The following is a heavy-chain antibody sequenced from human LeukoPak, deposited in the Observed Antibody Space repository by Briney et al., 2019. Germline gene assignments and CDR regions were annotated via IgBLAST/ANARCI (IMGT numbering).Heavy chain of an antibody. D-gene: IGHD3-3*01. Sequence: GGSLRLSCAASGFTFDDYAMHWVRQAPGKGLEWVSLFSGDGGSTYYADSVKGRVTISRDNSKNSLYLQMNSLRTEDTALYYCAKGLLEWLVMDVWGKGTTVTVSS. J-gene: IGHJ6*03. CDR1: GFTFDDYA. CDR2: FSGDGGST. CDR3: AKGLLEWLVMDV. V-gene: IGHV3-43*02.